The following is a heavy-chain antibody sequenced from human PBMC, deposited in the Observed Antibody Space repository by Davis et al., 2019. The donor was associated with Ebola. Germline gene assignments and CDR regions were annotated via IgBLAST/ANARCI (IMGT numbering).Heavy chain of an antibody. V-gene: IGHV1-69*02. J-gene: IGHJ6*02. CDR3: ARGDFWSGDVVREMNYGMDV. Sequence: SVKVSCKASGGTFSTYTISWVRQAPGQGLEWIGRVIPALGIADYAQKFQGRVTITADKYTSTAYMELSSLRSEDTAVYYCARGDFWSGDVVREMNYGMDVWGRGTTVTVSS. CDR1: GGTFSTYT. D-gene: IGHD3-3*01. CDR2: VIPALGIA.